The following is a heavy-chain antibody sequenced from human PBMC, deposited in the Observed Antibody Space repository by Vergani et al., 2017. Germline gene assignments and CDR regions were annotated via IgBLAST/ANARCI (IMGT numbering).Heavy chain of an antibody. CDR2: ISSSSSYI. D-gene: IGHD2-15*01. V-gene: IGHV3-21*01. J-gene: IGHJ6*02. CDR1: GFTFSSYS. Sequence: EVQLVESGGGLVKPGGSLRLSCAASGFTFSSYSMNWVRQAPGKGLEWVSSISSSSSYIYYADSVKGRFTISRDNAKNSLYLQMNSLRAEDTAVYYCARDGRYCSGGSCYEGGWGGYYYYYGMDVWGQGTTVTVSS. CDR3: ARDGRYCSGGSCYEGGWGGYYYYYGMDV.